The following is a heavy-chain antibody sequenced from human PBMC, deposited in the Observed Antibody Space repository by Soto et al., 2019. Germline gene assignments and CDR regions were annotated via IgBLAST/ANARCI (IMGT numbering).Heavy chain of an antibody. D-gene: IGHD2-2*01. V-gene: IGHV3-33*01. CDR3: ARDESDVRLTPWDVVPAANGYFDY. CDR2: IWYDGSNK. J-gene: IGHJ4*02. Sequence: GGSLRLSCAASGFTFSSYGMHWVRQAPGKGLEWVAVIWYDGSNKYYADSVKGRFTISRDNSKNTLYLQMNSLRAEDTAVYYCARDESDVRLTPWDVVPAANGYFDYWGQGTLVTVSS. CDR1: GFTFSSYG.